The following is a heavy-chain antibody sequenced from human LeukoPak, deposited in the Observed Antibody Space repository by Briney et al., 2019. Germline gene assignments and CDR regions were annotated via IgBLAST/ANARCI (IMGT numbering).Heavy chain of an antibody. CDR2: IYPADSDT. CDR3: ARAGQQDSFDY. CDR1: GYSFTSYW. Sequence: GESLKISCKGSGYSFTSYWIAWVRQMPGRGLEWMGIIYPADSDTRYSPSFQGQVTISADKSISTAYLQWSSLKASDTAMYYCARAGQQDSFDYWGQGTLVTVSS. V-gene: IGHV5-51*01. D-gene: IGHD6-13*01. J-gene: IGHJ4*02.